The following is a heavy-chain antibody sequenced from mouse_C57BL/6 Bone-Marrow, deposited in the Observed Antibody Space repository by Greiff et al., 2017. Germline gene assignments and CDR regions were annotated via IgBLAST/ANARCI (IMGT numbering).Heavy chain of an antibody. CDR3: ARWGLHYAMDY. Sequence: VMLVESGAELVRPGTSVKMSCKASGYTFTNYWIGWAKQRPGHGLEWIGDIYPGGGYTNYNEKFKGKATLTAEKSSSTAYMQFSSLTSEDSAIYYCARWGLHYAMDYWGQGTSVTVSS. V-gene: IGHV1-63*01. CDR1: GYTFTNYW. D-gene: IGHD2-4*01. CDR2: IYPGGGYT. J-gene: IGHJ4*01.